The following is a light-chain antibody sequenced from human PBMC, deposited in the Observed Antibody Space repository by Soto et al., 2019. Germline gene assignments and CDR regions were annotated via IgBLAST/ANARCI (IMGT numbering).Light chain of an antibody. Sequence: QAVVTQEPSLTVSPGGTVTLTCGSTTGSVTSGHYPYWFQQKPGQAPRTLIYDTNNKYSWTPARFSGSLLGGKAALTLSGAQPEDEAEYYCLLSYSGAWVFGGGTKLTVL. CDR2: DTN. V-gene: IGLV7-46*01. CDR1: TGSVTSGHY. CDR3: LLSYSGAWV. J-gene: IGLJ3*02.